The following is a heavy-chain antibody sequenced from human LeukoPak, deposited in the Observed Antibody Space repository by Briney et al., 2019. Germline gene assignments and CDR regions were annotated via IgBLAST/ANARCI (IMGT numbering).Heavy chain of an antibody. J-gene: IGHJ4*02. CDR1: GFTFSNYG. Sequence: QTGGSLRLSCAASGFTFSNYGMSWFRQAPGKGLEWVSVIRGSGGGTYYADSVKGRFTISRDNSKNTVYLQMNSLRAEDTAVYYCVKARMPHCGTDCLESWGQGTLVTVSS. CDR2: IRGSGGGT. CDR3: VKARMPHCGTDCLES. V-gene: IGHV3-23*01. D-gene: IGHD2-21*02.